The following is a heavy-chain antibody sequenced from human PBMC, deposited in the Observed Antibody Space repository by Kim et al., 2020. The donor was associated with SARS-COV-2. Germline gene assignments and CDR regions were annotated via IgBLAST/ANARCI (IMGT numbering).Heavy chain of an antibody. Sequence: SGGSTYYGDALKGRFSSARNNSTDTQYLRVNSLRAEDPAVYYCAIDAMGYWGQGTLVTVSS. D-gene: IGHD2-8*01. CDR3: AIDAMGY. J-gene: IGHJ4*02. V-gene: IGHV3-23*01. CDR2: SGGST.